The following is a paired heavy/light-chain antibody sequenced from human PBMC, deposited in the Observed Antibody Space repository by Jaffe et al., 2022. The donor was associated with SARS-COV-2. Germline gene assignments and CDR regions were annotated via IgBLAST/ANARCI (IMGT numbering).Heavy chain of an antibody. CDR3: ARGRLFCATSKCYLFDN. V-gene: IGHV4-61*01. Sequence: QVLLQESGPGLVKPSETLSLTCTVSGASVSSGSYYWSWIRQPPGKGLEWIGYIFHSGSTNYTPSLKSRVTISVDTSKNQFSLKLSSVSAADTAVYFCARGRLFCATSKCYLFDNWGQGTVVIVSP. CDR2: IFHSGST. D-gene: IGHD2-2*01. CDR1: GASVSSGSYY. J-gene: IGHJ4*02.
Light chain of an antibody. J-gene: IGKJ4*01. CDR1: QSVTSN. CDR3: QQYSNWLT. V-gene: IGKV3-15*01. CDR2: GAS. Sequence: EIVMTQSPATLSLSPGERATLSCRASQSVTSNLAWYQQKPGQAPRLLIYGASTRATGIPARFSGTGSGTEFTLTISSLQSEDFAFYHCQQYSNWLTFGGGTKVEIK.